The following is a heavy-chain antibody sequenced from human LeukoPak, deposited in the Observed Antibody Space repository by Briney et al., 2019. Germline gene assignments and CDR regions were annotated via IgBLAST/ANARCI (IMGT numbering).Heavy chain of an antibody. Sequence: GGPLRLSCAASGFTFSSYALSWVRQAPGQGLEWFSAIRGSGDSTYYADSVKGRFTISRDNSKSTLYLQMNSLRAEDTAIYYCAKRFRGSSGLYYFDYWGQGTLVTVSS. CDR3: AKRFRGSSGLYYFDY. D-gene: IGHD6-13*01. CDR1: GFTFSSYA. V-gene: IGHV3-23*01. J-gene: IGHJ4*02. CDR2: IRGSGDST.